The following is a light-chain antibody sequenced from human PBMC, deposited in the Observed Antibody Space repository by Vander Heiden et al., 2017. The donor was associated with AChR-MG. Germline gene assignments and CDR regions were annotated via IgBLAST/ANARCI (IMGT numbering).Light chain of an antibody. CDR3: QSYDSSLSGYV. J-gene: IGLJ1*01. V-gene: IGLV1-40*01. CDR1: SSNIGAGHD. Sequence: QSVLTQPPSVAGAPGQRVTISCTGSSSNIGAGHDVHWYQQVPRTAPKLLIYGNSNRPSGVPDRFSGSQSGTSASLAITGLQADDEADYYCQSYDSSLSGYVFGTGTKVTVL. CDR2: GNS.